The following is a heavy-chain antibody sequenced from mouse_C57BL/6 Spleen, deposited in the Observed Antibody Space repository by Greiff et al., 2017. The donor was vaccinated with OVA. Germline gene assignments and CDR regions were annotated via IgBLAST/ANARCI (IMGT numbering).Heavy chain of an antibody. D-gene: IGHD1-1*01. CDR1: GYTFTDYN. V-gene: IGHV1-18*01. Sequence: EVKLQESGPELVKPGASVKIPCKASGYTFTDYNMDWVKQSHGKSLEWIGDINPNNGGTIYNQKFKGKATLTVDKSSSTAYMELRSLTSEDTAVYYCARDGSSYNAMDYWGQGTSVTVSS. J-gene: IGHJ4*01. CDR3: ARDGSSYNAMDY. CDR2: INPNNGGT.